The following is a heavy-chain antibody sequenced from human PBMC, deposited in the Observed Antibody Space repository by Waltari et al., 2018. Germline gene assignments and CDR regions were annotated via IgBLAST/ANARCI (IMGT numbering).Heavy chain of an antibody. J-gene: IGHJ4*02. CDR2: ISPNSIST. D-gene: IGHD3-16*01. V-gene: IGHV3-23*01. CDR3: AKGQGGRRWYFDY. Sequence: EVQLLESGGGLVQPGGSLRLYCTAYGLSFSTYGMTWVRQAPGKGLEWVSSISPNSISTYYADSVKGRFTISRDNSKSTVILQLSSLRVEDTAIYYCAKGQGGRRWYFDYWGQGSQVTVSS. CDR1: GLSFSTYG.